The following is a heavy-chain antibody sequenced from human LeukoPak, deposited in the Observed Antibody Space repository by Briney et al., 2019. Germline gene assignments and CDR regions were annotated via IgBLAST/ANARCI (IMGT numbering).Heavy chain of an antibody. V-gene: IGHV4-30-4*08. CDR1: GGSISSGDYY. Sequence: PSETLSLTCTVSGGSISSGDYYWSWIRQPPGKGLEWMGYIYYSGSTFHYNPSLKSRVNISVDTSKNQFSLRLSSVTAVDTAVYYCASTNCSSASCYGANWFDPWGQGTLVTVSS. J-gene: IGHJ5*02. D-gene: IGHD2-2*01. CDR2: IYYSGST. CDR3: ASTNCSSASCYGANWFDP.